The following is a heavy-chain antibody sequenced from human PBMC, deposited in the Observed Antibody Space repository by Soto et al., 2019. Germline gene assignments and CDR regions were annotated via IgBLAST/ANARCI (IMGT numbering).Heavy chain of an antibody. CDR3: ARDNGYSYGYNLDH. V-gene: IGHV4-61*08. CDR1: GGSISSGGYY. D-gene: IGHD5-18*01. J-gene: IGHJ4*02. CDR2: IYYSGST. Sequence: SETLSLTCTVSGGSISSGGYYWSWIRQHPRKGLEWIGYIYYSGSTNYNPSLKSRVTISVDTSKNQFSLKLTSVTAADTAVYYCARDNGYSYGYNLDHWGQGTLVTVSS.